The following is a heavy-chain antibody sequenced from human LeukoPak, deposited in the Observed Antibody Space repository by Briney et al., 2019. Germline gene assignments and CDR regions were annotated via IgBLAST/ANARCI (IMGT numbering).Heavy chain of an antibody. CDR3: ARVCSGGSCYRDPSYFDY. D-gene: IGHD2-15*01. Sequence: DPSETLSLTCTVSGGSISSYYWSWIRQPPGKGLEWIGYIYYSGSTNYNPSLKSRVTISVDTSKNQFSLKLSSVTAADTAVYYCARVCSGGSCYRDPSYFDYWGQGTLVTVSS. CDR2: IYYSGST. CDR1: GGSISSYY. V-gene: IGHV4-59*01. J-gene: IGHJ4*02.